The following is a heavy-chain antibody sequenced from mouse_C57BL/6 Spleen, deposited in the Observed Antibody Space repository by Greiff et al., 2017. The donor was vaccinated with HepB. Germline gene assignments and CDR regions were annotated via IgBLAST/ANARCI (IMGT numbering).Heavy chain of an antibody. CDR2: T. V-gene: IGHV1-26*01. CDR3: ARHPFDY. Sequence: TSYNQKFKGKATLTVDKSSSTAYMELRSLTSEDSAVYYCARHPFDYWGQGTTLTVSS. J-gene: IGHJ2*01.